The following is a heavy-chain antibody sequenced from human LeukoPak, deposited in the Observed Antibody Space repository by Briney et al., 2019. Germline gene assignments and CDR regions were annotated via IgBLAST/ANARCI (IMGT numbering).Heavy chain of an antibody. D-gene: IGHD3-10*01. J-gene: IGHJ6*02. V-gene: IGHV4-31*03. CDR1: GGSISSGGYY. Sequence: SETLSLTCTVSGGSISSGGYYWSWIRQHPGKGLEWIGYIYYSGSTYYNPSLNSRVTISVDTSKNQFSLKLSSVTAADTAVYYCARALSYGSGIDYYGMDVWGQGTTVTVSS. CDR2: IYYSGST. CDR3: ARALSYGSGIDYYGMDV.